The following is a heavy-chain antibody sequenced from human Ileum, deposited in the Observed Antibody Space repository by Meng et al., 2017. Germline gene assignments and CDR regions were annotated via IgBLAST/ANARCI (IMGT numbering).Heavy chain of an antibody. J-gene: IGHJ4*02. V-gene: IGHV7-4-1*02. CDR1: GYFFTCYA. Sequence: QVQLVKAGSGLKKPGASLTASWKASGYFFTCYALNWVRQAPGQGLEWLGWIHTNTGNPTYAQGLTGRFVFSLDTSVSTAYLQISSLKAEDTAVYYCAREDHFWSGYFDYWGQGTLVTVSS. CDR3: AREDHFWSGYFDY. CDR2: IHTNTGNP. D-gene: IGHD3-3*02.